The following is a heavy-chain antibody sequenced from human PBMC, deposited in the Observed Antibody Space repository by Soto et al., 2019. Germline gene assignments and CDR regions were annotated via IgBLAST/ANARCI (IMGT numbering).Heavy chain of an antibody. D-gene: IGHD5-12*01. Sequence: ASVKVSCKASGYTFIAYYIHWLRQAPGRGLEWMGWINPNSGATNYPQKFQGRVTMTRDRSITTAYMELSRLKSDDTALYFCARDAVSTIGNFDFWGRGTPVTVSS. J-gene: IGHJ4*02. V-gene: IGHV1-2*02. CDR3: ARDAVSTIGNFDF. CDR2: INPNSGAT. CDR1: GYTFIAYY.